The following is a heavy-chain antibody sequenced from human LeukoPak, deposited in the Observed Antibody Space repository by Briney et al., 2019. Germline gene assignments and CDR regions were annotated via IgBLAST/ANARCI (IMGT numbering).Heavy chain of an antibody. CDR3: VKDYNWTPERVDF. CDR1: GFTFSNYA. J-gene: IGHJ4*02. CDR2: ISYDGSIK. Sequence: GRSLRLSCAASGFTFSNYAMHWIRQAPGKGLEWVAVISYDGSIKYYADSLKGRFTISRDNSKNTVFLQMNSLRAEDAAVYYCVKDYNWTPERVDFWGQGSLVTVSS. V-gene: IGHV3-30-3*01. D-gene: IGHD1-20*01.